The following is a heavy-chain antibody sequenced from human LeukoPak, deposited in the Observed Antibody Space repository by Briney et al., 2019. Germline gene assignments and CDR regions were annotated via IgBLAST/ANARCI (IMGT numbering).Heavy chain of an antibody. V-gene: IGHV4-59*01. CDR1: GGSISSYY. D-gene: IGHD3-10*01. CDR3: ARGTQKLLWSGKHNWFDP. J-gene: IGHJ5*02. Sequence: SETLSLTCTVSGGSISSYYWSWIRQPPGKGLEWIGYIYYSGSTNYNPSLKSRVTISVDTSKNQFSLKLSSVTAADTAVYYCARGTQKLLWSGKHNWFDPWGQGTLVTVSS. CDR2: IYYSGST.